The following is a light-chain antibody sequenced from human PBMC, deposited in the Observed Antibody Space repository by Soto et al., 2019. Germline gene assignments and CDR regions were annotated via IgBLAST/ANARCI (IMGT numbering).Light chain of an antibody. J-gene: IGLJ1*01. CDR3: PSYDSSLRGNYV. V-gene: IGLV1-40*01. Sequence: QSVLTQPPSVSGAPGQRVTISCTGTSSNIGAGYDVHWYQHLPGTAPKLLIYSNINRPSGVPDRFSGSKSGTSASLAITGLQAEDEADYYCPSYDSSLRGNYVSGPGTKVTVL. CDR1: SSNIGAGYD. CDR2: SNI.